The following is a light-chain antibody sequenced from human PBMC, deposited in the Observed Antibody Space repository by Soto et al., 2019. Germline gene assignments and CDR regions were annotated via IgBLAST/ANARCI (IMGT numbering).Light chain of an antibody. V-gene: IGKV3-15*01. Sequence: EMVMTQSPATLFVSPGERATLSCRASQSVSSNLAWYQQKPGQAPRLLIYGASTRATGIPARFSGSGSGTEFTLTISSLQSEHFAVYYCHQYNSWPRTLGQGTKVDIK. CDR1: QSVSSN. J-gene: IGKJ1*01. CDR3: HQYNSWPRT. CDR2: GAS.